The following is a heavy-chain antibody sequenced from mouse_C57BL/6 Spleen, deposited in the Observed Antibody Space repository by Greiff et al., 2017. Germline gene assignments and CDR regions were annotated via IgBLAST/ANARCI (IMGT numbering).Heavy chain of an antibody. CDR3: ARTDYYGSSYAFDY. CDR2: INPNYGTT. D-gene: IGHD1-1*01. CDR1: GYSFTDYN. J-gene: IGHJ2*01. Sequence: VQLKESGPELVKPGASVKISCKASGYSFTDYNMNWVKQSNGKSLEWIGVINPNYGTTSYNQKFKGKATLTVDQSSSTAYMQLNSLTSEDSAVYYCARTDYYGSSYAFDYWGQGTTLTVSS. V-gene: IGHV1-39*01.